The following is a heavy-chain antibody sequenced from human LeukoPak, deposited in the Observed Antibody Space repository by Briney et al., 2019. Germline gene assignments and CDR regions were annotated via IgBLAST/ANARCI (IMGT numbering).Heavy chain of an antibody. Sequence: SSETLSLTCAVYGGSFSGYYWSWIRQPPGKGLEWIGEINHSGSTNYNPSLKSRVTISVDTSKNQFSLKLSSVTAADTAVYYCAGGAYSSSWYSYYYYYMDVWGKGTTVTVSS. CDR1: GGSFSGYY. V-gene: IGHV4-34*01. D-gene: IGHD6-13*01. CDR3: AGGAYSSSWYSYYYYYMDV. CDR2: INHSGST. J-gene: IGHJ6*03.